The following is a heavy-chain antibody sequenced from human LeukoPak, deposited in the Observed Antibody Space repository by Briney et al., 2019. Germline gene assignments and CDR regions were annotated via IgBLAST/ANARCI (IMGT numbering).Heavy chain of an antibody. D-gene: IGHD2-2*01. CDR1: GYTFTGYY. CDR2: INPNSGGT. V-gene: IGHV1-2*02. Sequence: GASVKVSCKASGYTFTGYYMHWVRQAPGQGLEWMGWINPNSGGTNYAQKFQGRVTMTRDTSISTAYMELSRLRSDDTAVYYCARGAVPAAIDPQLDFDYWGQGTLVTVSS. J-gene: IGHJ4*02. CDR3: ARGAVPAAIDPQLDFDY.